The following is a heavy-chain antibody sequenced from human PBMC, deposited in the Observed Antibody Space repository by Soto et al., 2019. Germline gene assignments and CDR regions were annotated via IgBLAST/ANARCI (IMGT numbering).Heavy chain of an antibody. V-gene: IGHV3-30-3*01. Sequence: QVQLVESGGGVVQPGRSLRLSCAASGFAFSSYAMHWVRQAPGKGLEWVALISYDGSNEYYADSVKGRFTISRDNSKNPLYLQMNNLRTEDAAVYHCARDKSVAGRGRLDPWGQGTLVTVSS. J-gene: IGHJ5*02. CDR2: ISYDGSNE. D-gene: IGHD6-19*01. CDR1: GFAFSSYA. CDR3: ARDKSVAGRGRLDP.